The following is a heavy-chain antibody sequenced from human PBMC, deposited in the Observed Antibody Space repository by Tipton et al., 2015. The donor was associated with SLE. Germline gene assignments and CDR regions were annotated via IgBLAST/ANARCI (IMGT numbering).Heavy chain of an antibody. D-gene: IGHD7-27*01. J-gene: IGHJ3*02. V-gene: IGHV4-39*07. CDR3: ARGPNWGLDDAFDI. Sequence: TLSLTCTVSGGSISSSSYYWGWIRQPPGKGLEWIGSISYDGRTKYNPSLKSRVTISLDTSKTQFFLRLSSVTAADTAVYFCARGPNWGLDDAFDIWGQGTMVSVSS. CDR1: GGSISSSSYY. CDR2: ISYDGRT.